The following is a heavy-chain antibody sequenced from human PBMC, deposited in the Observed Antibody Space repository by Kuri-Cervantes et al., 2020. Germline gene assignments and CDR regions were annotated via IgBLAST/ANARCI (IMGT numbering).Heavy chain of an antibody. V-gene: IGHV3-48*04. CDR1: GFTFSSYS. Sequence: GGSLRLSCAASGFTFSSYSMNWVRQAPGKGLEWVSHITSSGGIIYYADSVKGRFTISRDNAKNSLYLQMNSLRSEDTALYYCARAALAVADDWYFDLWGRGTLVTVSS. CDR2: ITSSGGII. D-gene: IGHD6-19*01. J-gene: IGHJ2*01. CDR3: ARAALAVADDWYFDL.